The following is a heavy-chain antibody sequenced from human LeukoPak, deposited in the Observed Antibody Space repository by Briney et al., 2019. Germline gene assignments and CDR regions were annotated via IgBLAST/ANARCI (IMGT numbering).Heavy chain of an antibody. J-gene: IGHJ4*02. Sequence: SETLSLTCAVSGYSISSGHYWGWIRQPPGKGLEWIGSIYHSGSTYYNPSLKSRVTISVDTSKNQFSLKLSSVTAADTAVYYCARVSTGAFDYWGQGTLVTVSS. CDR1: GYSISSGHY. CDR2: IYHSGST. CDR3: ARVSTGAFDY. D-gene: IGHD7-27*01. V-gene: IGHV4-38-2*01.